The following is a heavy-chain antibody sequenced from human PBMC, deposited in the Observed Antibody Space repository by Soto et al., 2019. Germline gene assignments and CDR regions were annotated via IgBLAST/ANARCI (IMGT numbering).Heavy chain of an antibody. CDR1: GFTFSSYW. V-gene: IGHV3-74*01. CDR2: INSDGSST. J-gene: IGHJ6*02. CDR3: ARGNIAAYGMDV. Sequence: VQLVESGGGLVQPGGSLRLSCAASGFTFSSYWMHWVRQAPGKGLVWVSRINSDGSSTSYADSVKGRFTISRDNAKNTLYLQMNSLRAEDTAVYYCARGNIAAYGMDVWGQGTTVTVSS. D-gene: IGHD6-6*01.